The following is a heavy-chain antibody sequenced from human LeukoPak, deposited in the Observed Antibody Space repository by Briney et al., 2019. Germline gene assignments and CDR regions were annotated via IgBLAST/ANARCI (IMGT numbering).Heavy chain of an antibody. D-gene: IGHD3-16*02. J-gene: IGHJ4*02. V-gene: IGHV3-23*01. CDR2: ISGSGVNT. CDR1: GFTFSSYA. CDR3: AKDLRGVRLGELSLFSPYDY. Sequence: PGGSLRLSCAASGFTFSSYAMSWVRQAPGKGLEWVSVISGSGVNTYYADSVKGRFTISRDNSKNTLFLQMNSLRAEDTAVYYCAKDLRGVRLGELSLFSPYDYWGQGTLVTVSS.